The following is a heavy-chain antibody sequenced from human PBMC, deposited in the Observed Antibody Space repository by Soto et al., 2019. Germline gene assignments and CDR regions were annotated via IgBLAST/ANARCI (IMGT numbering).Heavy chain of an antibody. CDR3: ARGRDIVSPGN. CDR1: GFTFSSYT. CDR2: INPNSGGT. J-gene: IGHJ4*02. Sequence: VQLVESGGGLVKSGGSLRLSCAASGFTFSSYTMNWVRQAPGQGLEWMGWINPNSGGTNYAQKFQGRVTMTRDTSITTAYMELNRLTSDDTAVYYCARGRDIVSPGNWGQGTLVSVSS. V-gene: IGHV1-2*02. D-gene: IGHD2-15*01.